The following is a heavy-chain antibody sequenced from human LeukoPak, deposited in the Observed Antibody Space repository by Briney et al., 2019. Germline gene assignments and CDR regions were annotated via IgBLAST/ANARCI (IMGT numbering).Heavy chain of an antibody. CDR1: GFTFSNSA. J-gene: IGHJ4*01. V-gene: IGHV3-23*01. Sequence: GGSLRLSCAASGFTFSNSAMSWVRQAPGKGLEWVSTLSGSGITTYYADSVKGRFTISRDNSKNTLYLQMNSLRAEDTAVYYCAKGIYSSCWSYFDYWGHGTLVPVSS. D-gene: IGHD6-19*01. CDR2: LSGSGITT. CDR3: AKGIYSSCWSYFDY.